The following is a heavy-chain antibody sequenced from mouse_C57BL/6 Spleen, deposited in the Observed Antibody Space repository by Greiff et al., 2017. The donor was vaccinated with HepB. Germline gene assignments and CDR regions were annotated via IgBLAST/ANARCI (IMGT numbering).Heavy chain of an antibody. CDR3: ARMGYYETSAMDY. D-gene: IGHD1-1*01. V-gene: IGHV1-7*01. J-gene: IGHJ4*01. CDR1: GYTFTSYW. Sequence: QVQLKQSGAELAKPGASVKLSCKASGYTFTSYWMHWVKQRPGQGLEWIGYINPSSGYTKYNQKFKDKATMAADKSSSPAYMQLSSLTYEDSAVYYCARMGYYETSAMDYWGQGTSVTVSS. CDR2: INPSSGYT.